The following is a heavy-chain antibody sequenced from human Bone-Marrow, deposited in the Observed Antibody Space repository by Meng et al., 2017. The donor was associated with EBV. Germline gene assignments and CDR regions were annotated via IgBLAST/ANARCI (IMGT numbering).Heavy chain of an antibody. Sequence: HIPFNEHRLSQVKPQQTLTLTCSFSGVSLSTVGEGVGWIRQPPGKALEWLALIYWDDDKRYSPSLESRLTITKDTSKNQVVLTMTNMDPVDTATYYCAHRLSSGWYDYWGQGTLVTVSS. CDR1: GVSLSTVGEG. D-gene: IGHD6-19*01. CDR3: AHRLSSGWYDY. J-gene: IGHJ4*02. V-gene: IGHV2-5*02. CDR2: IYWDDDK.